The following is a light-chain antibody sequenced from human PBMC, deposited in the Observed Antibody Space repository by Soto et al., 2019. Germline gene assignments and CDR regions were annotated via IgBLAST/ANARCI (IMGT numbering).Light chain of an antibody. CDR1: RSDVGGYNY. J-gene: IGLJ1*01. CDR2: DVS. CDR3: SSYTSSSTHYV. Sequence: QSALTQPASVSGSPGQSITISCTGTRSDVGGYNYVSWYQQHPGKAPKLMIYDVSNRPSGVSNRFSGSKSGNTASLTISGLQAEDEAGYYCSSYTSSSTHYVFGTGTKLTVL. V-gene: IGLV2-14*01.